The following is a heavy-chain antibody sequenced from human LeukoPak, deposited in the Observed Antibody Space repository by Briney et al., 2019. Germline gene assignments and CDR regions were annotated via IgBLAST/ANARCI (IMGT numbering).Heavy chain of an antibody. CDR1: GGSLSLYY. V-gene: IGHV4-34*01. Sequence: SETLSLTCAVYGGSLSLYYWSWIRQPPGKGLEWIGEINHRGTTNYNPSLKSRVTISVDTSKNQFSLKLSSVTAADTAVYYCMRDGGSSNYWFDPWGQGTLVTVSS. CDR3: MRDGGSSNYWFDP. CDR2: INHRGTT. D-gene: IGHD4-11*01. J-gene: IGHJ5*02.